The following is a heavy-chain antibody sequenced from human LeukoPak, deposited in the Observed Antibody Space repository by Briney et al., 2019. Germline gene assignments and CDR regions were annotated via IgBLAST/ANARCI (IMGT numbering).Heavy chain of an antibody. CDR1: GGSISSSSYY. CDR3: ARKGIAVAGTGDY. D-gene: IGHD6-19*01. V-gene: IGHV4-39*01. Sequence: LETLSLTCTVSGGSISSSSYYWGWIRQPPGKGPEWIGSIYYSGSTYYNPSLKSRVTISVDTSKNQFSLKLSSVTAADTAVYYCARKGIAVAGTGDYWGQGTLVTVSS. CDR2: IYYSGST. J-gene: IGHJ4*02.